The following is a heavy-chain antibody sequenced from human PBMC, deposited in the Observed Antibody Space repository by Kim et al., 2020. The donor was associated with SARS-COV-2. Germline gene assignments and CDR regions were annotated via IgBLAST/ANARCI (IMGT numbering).Heavy chain of an antibody. Sequence: SETLSLTCAVYGGSLSGYYWSWIRQPPGKGLEWIGEINHSGTTNYTPSLKSRVTISVDTSNNQFSLKLNSVTAADTAVYYCARAGFDPWGQGTLGTVSS. CDR2: INHSGTT. V-gene: IGHV4-34*01. CDR1: GGSLSGYY. J-gene: IGHJ5*02. CDR3: ARAGFDP.